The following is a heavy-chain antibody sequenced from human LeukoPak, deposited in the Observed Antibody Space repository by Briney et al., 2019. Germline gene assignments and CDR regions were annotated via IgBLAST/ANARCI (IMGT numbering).Heavy chain of an antibody. CDR3: ARGNSRWSTPSSSYYYRMDV. V-gene: IGHV1-69*01. D-gene: IGHD4-23*01. CDR1: GGTLNTYS. Sequence: SVTVSFKASGGTLNTYSISWVRQAPGQGLEWMGGIIPVFNTINYAQRFQGRVTLTVDESTSTAYMGLSSLRSEDTAVYYCARGNSRWSTPSSSYYYRMDVWGQGTTVAVSS. CDR2: IIPVFNTI. J-gene: IGHJ6*02.